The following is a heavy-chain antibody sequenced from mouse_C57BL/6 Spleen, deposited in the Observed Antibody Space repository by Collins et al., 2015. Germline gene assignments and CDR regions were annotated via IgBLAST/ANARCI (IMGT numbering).Heavy chain of an antibody. J-gene: IGHJ3*01. CDR3: AKITTVVATRESAWFAY. CDR2: MGDGST. D-gene: IGHD1-1*01. CDR1: GFSLTSYG. Sequence: LKESGPGLVAPPQSLSITCTVSGFSLTSYGVSWVRQPPGKGRGVAGSNMGDGSTNYHSALISRLSISKDNSKSQVFLKLNSLQTDDTATYYCAKITTVVATRESAWFAYWGQGTPVTVSA. V-gene: IGHV2-3*01.